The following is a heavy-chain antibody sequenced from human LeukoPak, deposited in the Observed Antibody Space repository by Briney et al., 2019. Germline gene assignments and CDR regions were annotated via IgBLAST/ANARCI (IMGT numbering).Heavy chain of an antibody. CDR1: GGSFSGNY. Sequence: PSETLSLTCAVYGGSFSGNYWIWIRQPPGKGLEWIGEINHSGSTNYNPSLKSRVTMSVDTSKNQISLKLSSVTAADTAVYYCARKAVGPTSNYFDCWGQGTLVTVSS. CDR2: INHSGST. V-gene: IGHV4-34*01. D-gene: IGHD1-26*01. J-gene: IGHJ4*02. CDR3: ARKAVGPTSNYFDC.